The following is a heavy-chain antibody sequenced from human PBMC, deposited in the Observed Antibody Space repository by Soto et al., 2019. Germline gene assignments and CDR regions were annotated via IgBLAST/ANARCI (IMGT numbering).Heavy chain of an antibody. Sequence: QVQLQESGPGLVKPSQTLSLTCTVSGVSIINGDTYLNWIRQHPEKGLEWMGYITYRGTTNYNPALKSRILISIDTSKNQFSLRLTSVAAADTAVYYCARDAPGVAPYWGQGTLVTVSS. CDR3: ARDAPGVAPY. CDR2: ITYRGTT. CDR1: GVSIINGDTY. V-gene: IGHV4-31*03. D-gene: IGHD2-15*01. J-gene: IGHJ4*02.